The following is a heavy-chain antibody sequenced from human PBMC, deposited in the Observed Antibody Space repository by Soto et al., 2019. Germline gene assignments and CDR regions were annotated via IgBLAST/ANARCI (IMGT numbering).Heavy chain of an antibody. J-gene: IGHJ3*02. D-gene: IGHD3-22*01. CDR2: IHYSGST. CDR1: GASISSGDYY. V-gene: IGHV4-61*08. Sequence: PSETLSLTCTVSGASISSGDYYWSWFRQPPGRGLEWIGYIHYSGSTNYNPSLKSRVTISIDTSKNQFSLKLSSVTAADTAVYYCARRGYSGLASDMWGQGTMVTVSS. CDR3: ARRGYSGLASDM.